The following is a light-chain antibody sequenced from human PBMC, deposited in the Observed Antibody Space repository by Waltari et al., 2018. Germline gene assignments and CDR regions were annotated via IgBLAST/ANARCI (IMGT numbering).Light chain of an antibody. Sequence: QSALSQPASVSGSPGQSLTIPCTGASSDVGGHDYVSWYQQHPGKAPKHIIRDVNNRPSGVSNRFSGSKSGNTASLTISGLQAEDEADYYCSSYSTSSSLILFGEGTKVTVL. CDR2: DVN. CDR3: SSYSTSSSLIL. CDR1: SSDVGGHDY. J-gene: IGLJ2*01. V-gene: IGLV2-14*03.